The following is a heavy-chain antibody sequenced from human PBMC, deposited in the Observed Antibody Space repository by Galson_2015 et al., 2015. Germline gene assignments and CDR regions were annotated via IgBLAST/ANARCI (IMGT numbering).Heavy chain of an antibody. CDR2: ISSSSSTI. D-gene: IGHD3-22*01. CDR3: ARAYYGSSGFYYFDY. J-gene: IGHJ4*02. CDR1: AFSLKSYR. V-gene: IGHV3-48*02. Sequence: SLLPASPASAFSLKSYRMRYLRTRPGMRVGWVSDISSSSSTIYYADSVKGRFTISRDNAKNTLNLQMISLRDEDTAVYYSARAYYGSSGFYYFDYWGQGTLVTVSS.